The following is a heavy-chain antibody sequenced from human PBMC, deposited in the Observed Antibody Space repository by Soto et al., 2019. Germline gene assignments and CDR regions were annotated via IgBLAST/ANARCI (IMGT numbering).Heavy chain of an antibody. J-gene: IGHJ4*02. D-gene: IGHD6-13*01. CDR2: IQSKTDGGPT. Sequence: GGSLRLSCAASGFTFSYAWLNWVRQAPGKGLEWVGRIQSKTDGGPTDYAAPVKGRFSISRDDSENTLYLQMNSLKTEDTAVYYCATIAPTGGSDYWGQGTLVTVSS. V-gene: IGHV3-15*07. CDR1: GFTFSYAW. CDR3: ATIAPTGGSDY.